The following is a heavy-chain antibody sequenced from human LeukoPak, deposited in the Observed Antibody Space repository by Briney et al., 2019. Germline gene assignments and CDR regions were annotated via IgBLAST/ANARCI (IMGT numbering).Heavy chain of an antibody. V-gene: IGHV1-8*01. D-gene: IGHD4-17*01. CDR1: GYTFTSYD. CDR3: ASSYGRDYNWFDP. CDR2: MNPNSGNT. Sequence: GASVKVSCKASGYTFTSYDINWVRQATERGHEWMGWMNPNSGNTGYAQKFQGRVTMTRNTSISTAYMELSSLRSEDTAVYYCASSYGRDYNWFDPWGQGTLVTVSS. J-gene: IGHJ5*02.